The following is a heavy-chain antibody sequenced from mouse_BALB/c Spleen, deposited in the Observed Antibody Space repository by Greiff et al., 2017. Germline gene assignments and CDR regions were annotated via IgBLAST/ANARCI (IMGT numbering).Heavy chain of an antibody. V-gene: IGHV1-9*01. CDR2: ILPGSGST. CDR3: ARVYGSSYDYWYFDV. D-gene: IGHD1-1*01. J-gene: IGHJ1*01. CDR1: GYTFSSYW. Sequence: QVQLQQSGAELMKPGASVKISCKATGYTFSSYWIEWVKQRPGHGLEWIGEILPGSGSTNYNEKFKGKATFTADTSSNTAYMQLSSLTSEDSAVYYCARVYGSSYDYWYFDVWGAGTTVTVSS.